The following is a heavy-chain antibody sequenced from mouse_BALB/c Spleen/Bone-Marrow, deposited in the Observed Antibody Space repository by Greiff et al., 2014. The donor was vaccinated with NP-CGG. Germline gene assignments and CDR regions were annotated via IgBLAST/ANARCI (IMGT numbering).Heavy chain of an antibody. CDR2: IYPGDGDT. V-gene: IGHV1-80*01. CDR3: ARGGISVDY. Sequence: VKLMESGAELVRPGSSVKISCESSGYVFSTYWINWVKQRPGQGLEWIGQIYPGDGDTDYNGKFKDKATLTADKSSNTVYMQLSSLTSEDSAVYFCARGGISVDYWGQGTTLTVSS. CDR1: GYVFSTYW. J-gene: IGHJ2*01.